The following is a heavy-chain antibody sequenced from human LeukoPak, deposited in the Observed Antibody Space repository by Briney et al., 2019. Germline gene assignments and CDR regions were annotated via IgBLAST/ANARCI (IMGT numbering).Heavy chain of an antibody. J-gene: IGHJ6*02. CDR1: GGSISSGGYS. CDR3: ARGPIFGVVSPYFHGMDV. V-gene: IGHV4-30-2*01. D-gene: IGHD3-3*01. Sequence: SQTLSLTCAVSGGSISSGGYSWSWLRQPPGKGLEWIGYIYHSGSTYYDPSLKSRVTISVDRSKNQFSLKLSSVTAADTAVYYCARGPIFGVVSPYFHGMDVWGQGTTVTVSS. CDR2: IYHSGST.